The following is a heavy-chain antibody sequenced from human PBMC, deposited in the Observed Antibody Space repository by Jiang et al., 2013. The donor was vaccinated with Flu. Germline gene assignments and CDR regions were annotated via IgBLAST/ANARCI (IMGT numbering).Heavy chain of an antibody. Sequence: EVKKPGESLKISCKGSGFSFTSHWIGWVRQKPGKGLEWMGAVYPGDSDTRYNPSFQGQVTISSDKSLSVAFLQWDSLRASDTAMYYCAKGGYYGDYLGYWGQGTLVTVSS. V-gene: IGHV5-51*01. CDR1: GFSFTSHW. D-gene: IGHD4-17*01. CDR3: AKGGYYGDYLGY. J-gene: IGHJ4*02. CDR2: VYPGDSDT.